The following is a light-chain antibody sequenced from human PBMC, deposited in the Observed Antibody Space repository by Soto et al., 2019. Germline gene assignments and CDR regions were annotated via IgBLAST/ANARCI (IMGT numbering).Light chain of an antibody. CDR3: LQKYFYPFP. Sequence: AIQMTQSPSSLSASVGDRVTITCRASQGIRNDLDWFQQKPGKAPKLLIYAASNLQSGVPARFSGSGSGTDFTLTIRSLQPEDFATYYCLQKYFYPFPFGTGTKVDIK. J-gene: IGKJ3*01. CDR1: QGIRND. CDR2: AAS. V-gene: IGKV1-6*01.